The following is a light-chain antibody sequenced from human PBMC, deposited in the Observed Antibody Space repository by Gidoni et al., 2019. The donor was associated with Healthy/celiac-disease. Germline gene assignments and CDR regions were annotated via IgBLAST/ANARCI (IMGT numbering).Light chain of an antibody. J-gene: IGLJ1*01. Sequence: QSVLTQPPSLSGAPGQMVTISFTGSSANIGAGYDVHWYQQLPGTAPKLLIYGNSNRPSGVPDRFSGSKSGTSASLAITGLQAEDEADYYCQSYDSSPYYVFGTGTKVTVL. CDR3: QSYDSSPYYV. V-gene: IGLV1-40*01. CDR1: SANIGAGYD. CDR2: GNS.